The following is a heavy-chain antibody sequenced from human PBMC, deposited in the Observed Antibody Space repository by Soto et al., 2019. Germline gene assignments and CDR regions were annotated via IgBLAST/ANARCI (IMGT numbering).Heavy chain of an antibody. V-gene: IGHV4-4*02. CDR1: GDSISSPKW. CDR2: LLHGGTT. D-gene: IGHD6-19*01. Sequence: QVQLQESGPGLVKPSGTLSLTCAVSGDSISSPKWWTWLRQPPGKGLEWIGDLLHGGTTNYNPSLKSRGTLAGDTSQDQVSQNQTSVTAADTAIYYCAYSTGWYRHDVWGQGTSVTVSS. CDR3: AYSTGWYRHDV. J-gene: IGHJ3*01.